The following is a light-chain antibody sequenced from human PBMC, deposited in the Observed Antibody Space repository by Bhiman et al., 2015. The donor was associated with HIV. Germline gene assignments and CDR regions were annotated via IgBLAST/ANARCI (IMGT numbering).Light chain of an antibody. CDR2: EVT. Sequence: QSALTQPPSASGSPGQSVTISCTGTNSDVGGYNYVSWYQQYPGKAPKLIIYEVTKRPSGVPNRFSGSRSGNTASLTISGLQAEDEADYFCSSYTGSSTLYVFGTGTRVTVL. V-gene: IGLV2-8*01. CDR3: SSYTGSSTLYV. CDR1: NSDVGGYNY. J-gene: IGLJ1*01.